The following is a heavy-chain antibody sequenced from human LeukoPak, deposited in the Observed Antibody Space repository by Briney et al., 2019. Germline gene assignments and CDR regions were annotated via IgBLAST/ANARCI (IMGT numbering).Heavy chain of an antibody. V-gene: IGHV1-69*05. J-gene: IGHJ5*02. Sequence: GASVKVSCKASGGTFSSYAISWVRQAPGQGLEWMGGIIPIFGTANYAQKFQGRVTITTDESTSTAYMELSSLRSEDTAVYYCARDRTGYCSGGSCGWFDPWGQGTLVTVSS. D-gene: IGHD2-15*01. CDR2: IIPIFGTA. CDR3: ARDRTGYCSGGSCGWFDP. CDR1: GGTFSSYA.